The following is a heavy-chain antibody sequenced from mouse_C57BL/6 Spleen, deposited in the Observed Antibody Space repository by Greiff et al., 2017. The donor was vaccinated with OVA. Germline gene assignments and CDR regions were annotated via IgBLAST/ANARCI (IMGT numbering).Heavy chain of an antibody. J-gene: IGHJ4*01. CDR2: INPNNGGT. CDR1: GYTFTDYY. D-gene: IGHD2-5*01. CDR3: ATLSSNYEAMDY. V-gene: IGHV1-26*01. Sequence: EVQLQQSGPELVKPGASVKISCKASGYTFTDYYMNWVKQSHGKSLEWIGDINPNNGGTSYNQKFKGKATLTVDKSSSTAYMELRSLTSEYAAVYYCATLSSNYEAMDYWGQGTSVTVSS.